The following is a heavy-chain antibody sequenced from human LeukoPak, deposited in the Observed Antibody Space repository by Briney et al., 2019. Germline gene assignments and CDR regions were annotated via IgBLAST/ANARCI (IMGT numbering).Heavy chain of an antibody. J-gene: IGHJ4*02. D-gene: IGHD1-26*01. CDR2: ISPTGSTT. CDR3: VRDLGGRSGH. Sequence: GGSLRLSCTASGFSFSGHWMHWARQLPGKGLAWVSRISPTGSTTSYADSVKGRFTVSRDNAKNTLYLQVNNLRAEDTAVYYCVRDLGGRSGHWGQGTLVTVSS. CDR1: GFSFSGHW. V-gene: IGHV3-74*01.